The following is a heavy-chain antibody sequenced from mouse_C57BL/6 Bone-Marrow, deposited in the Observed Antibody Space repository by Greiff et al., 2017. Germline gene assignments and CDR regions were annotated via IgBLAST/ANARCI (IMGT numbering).Heavy chain of an antibody. CDR2: ISSGGSYT. CDR1: GFTFSSYG. V-gene: IGHV5-6*01. CDR3: ARHGTAPYYFDY. Sequence: DVQLQESGGDLVKPGGSLKLSCAASGFTFSSYGMSWVRQTPDKRLEWVATISSGGSYTYYPDSVKGRFTISRDNAKNTLYLQMSSLKSEDTAMYYCARHGTAPYYFDYWGQGTTLTVSS. D-gene: IGHD3-3*01. J-gene: IGHJ2*01.